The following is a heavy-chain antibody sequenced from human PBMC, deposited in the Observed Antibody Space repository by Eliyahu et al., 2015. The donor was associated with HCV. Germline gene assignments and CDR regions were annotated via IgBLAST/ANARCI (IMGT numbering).Heavy chain of an antibody. V-gene: IGHV3-33*01. CDR3: ARDISGWHFDY. J-gene: IGHJ4*02. Sequence: QVQLVESGGGVVQPGRSLRLSCAASGFTFSSYGMHWVRQAPGKGLEWVAIVWDDGSKKYYADSVKGRFTISRDNFKNTLYLQMNSLRAEDTAVYYCARDISGWHFDYWGQGTLVTVSS. D-gene: IGHD6-19*01. CDR2: VWDDGSKK. CDR1: GFTFSSYG.